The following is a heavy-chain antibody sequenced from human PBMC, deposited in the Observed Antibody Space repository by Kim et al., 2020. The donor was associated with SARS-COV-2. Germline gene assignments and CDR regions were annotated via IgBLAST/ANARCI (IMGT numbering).Heavy chain of an antibody. CDR2: ISGSGGST. D-gene: IGHD6-13*01. CDR3: AKWAQQLVRRLEAFDI. CDR1: GFTFSSYA. V-gene: IGHV3-23*01. J-gene: IGHJ3*02. Sequence: GGSLRLSCAASGFTFSSYAMSWVRQAPGKGLEWVSAISGSGGSTYYADSVKGRFTISRDNSKNTLYLQMNSLRAEDTAVYYCAKWAQQLVRRLEAFDIWGQGTMVTVSS.